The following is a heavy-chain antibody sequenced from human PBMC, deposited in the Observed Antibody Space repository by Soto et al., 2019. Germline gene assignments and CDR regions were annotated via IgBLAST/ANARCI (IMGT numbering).Heavy chain of an antibody. V-gene: IGHV4-34*01. D-gene: IGHD3-22*01. CDR3: ASTQNYYDSSGYYYYFDY. J-gene: IGHJ4*02. CDR1: GGFFSGYY. Sequence: SETLSLTSAVYGGFFSGYYWSWIRQPPGKGLEWIGEINHSGGPNYNPSLKSRVTISVDTSKNQFSLKLSSVTAADTAVYYCASTQNYYDSSGYYYYFDYWGQGTLVTVSS. CDR2: INHSGGP.